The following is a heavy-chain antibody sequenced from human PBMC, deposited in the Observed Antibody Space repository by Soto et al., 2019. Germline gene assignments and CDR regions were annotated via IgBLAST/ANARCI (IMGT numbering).Heavy chain of an antibody. V-gene: IGHV3-74*01. CDR3: AREFCSGGNCYTYYFDP. CDR2: INTDGSNT. J-gene: IGHJ5*02. Sequence: DVQLVETGGGVVPPGGSLRLSCAASGLTFNRYWMHWVRHAQGKGLVWVSHINTDGSNTNYADSVKGRFTISRDNAKSTLFLQMNSLRDEDTAVYYCAREFCSGGNCYTYYFDPWGQGIPVTVSS. D-gene: IGHD2-15*01. CDR1: GLTFNRYW.